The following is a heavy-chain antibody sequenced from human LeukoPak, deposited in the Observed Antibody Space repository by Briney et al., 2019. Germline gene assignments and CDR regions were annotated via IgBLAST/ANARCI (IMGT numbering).Heavy chain of an antibody. V-gene: IGHV4-30-4*01. CDR3: ASNWGPFWYFDL. D-gene: IGHD3-16*01. Sequence: SQTLSLTCTVSGGSISSGDYYWSWIRQPPGKGLEWIGYNYYSGSTYYNPSLKSRVTISVDTSKNQFSLKLSSVTAADTAVYYCASNWGPFWYFDLWGRGTLVTVSS. CDR2: NYYSGST. CDR1: GGSISSGDYY. J-gene: IGHJ2*01.